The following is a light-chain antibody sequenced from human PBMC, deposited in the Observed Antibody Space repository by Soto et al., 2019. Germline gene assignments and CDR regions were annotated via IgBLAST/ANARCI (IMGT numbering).Light chain of an antibody. CDR2: RGS. J-gene: IGKJ1*01. V-gene: IGKV3-20*01. Sequence: EVVLTQSPGTLSLSPGERATLSCRASQNIRGNELAWYQQKPGQAPRLLIYRGSTRATGIPDRFSGRGSGTDFPHTISRLEPEDFAVYYCQDYGTSAPWTFGQGTKVEIK. CDR3: QDYGTSAPWT. CDR1: QNIRGNE.